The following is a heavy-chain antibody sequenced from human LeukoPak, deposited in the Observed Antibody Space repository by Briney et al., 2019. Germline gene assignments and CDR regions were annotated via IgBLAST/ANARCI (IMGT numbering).Heavy chain of an antibody. Sequence: ASVKVSCKASGYTFTSYGISWVRQAPGQGLEWMGWISAYNGNTNYAQKLQGRVTMTTDTSTSTAYMELRSLRSDDTAVYYCARGGGGHCSSTSCPTPDYWGQGTLVTVSS. CDR1: GYTFTSYG. D-gene: IGHD2-2*01. CDR3: ARGGGGHCSSTSCPTPDY. V-gene: IGHV1-18*04. J-gene: IGHJ4*02. CDR2: ISAYNGNT.